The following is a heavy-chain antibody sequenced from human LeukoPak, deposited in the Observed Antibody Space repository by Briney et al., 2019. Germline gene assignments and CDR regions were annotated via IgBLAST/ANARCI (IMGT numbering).Heavy chain of an antibody. Sequence: GGSLRLSCVASGFTLSGDGMNWGRQAPRQGLGWGSYMSSSGRTIYYTDSLKGRFSISNDNAKNPLYLQMKSLKAKDTAVYYCARCRDFIDYWGQGSLVTVSS. J-gene: IGHJ4*02. CDR3: ARCRDFIDY. D-gene: IGHD2-15*01. V-gene: IGHV3-48*03. CDR1: GFTLSGDG. CDR2: MSSSGRTI.